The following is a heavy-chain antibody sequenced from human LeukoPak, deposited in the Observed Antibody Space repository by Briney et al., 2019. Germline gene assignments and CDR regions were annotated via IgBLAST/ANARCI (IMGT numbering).Heavy chain of an antibody. J-gene: IGHJ5*02. CDR2: ISSDGGEK. V-gene: IGHV3-30*03. D-gene: IGHD6-19*01. CDR1: GFTFSNYG. CDR3: ASHYSSGWYSGFDP. Sequence: PGGSLRLSCAASGFTFSNYGVHWVRQAPGKGLEWVAAISSDGGEKFYADSVKGRFTISRDNAKNSLYLQMNSLRAEDTAVYYCASHYSSGWYSGFDPWGQGTLVTVSS.